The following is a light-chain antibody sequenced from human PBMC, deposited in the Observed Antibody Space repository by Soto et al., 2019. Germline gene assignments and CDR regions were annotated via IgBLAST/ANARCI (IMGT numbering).Light chain of an antibody. Sequence: EIVLTQSPGTLSLYPGDRATLSCRASQSVSNNYLAWYQQKPGQAPRLLIYGASSRATGVPDRFSGSGSGTDFTLTISRLEPEDFEVYYCQQYGTTPLTFGGGTKVDIK. CDR3: QQYGTTPLT. CDR1: QSVSNNY. V-gene: IGKV3-20*01. CDR2: GAS. J-gene: IGKJ4*01.